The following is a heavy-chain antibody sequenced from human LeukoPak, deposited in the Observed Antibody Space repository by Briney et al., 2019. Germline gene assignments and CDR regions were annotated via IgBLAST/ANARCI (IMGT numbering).Heavy chain of an antibody. CDR2: ISSSSSYI. CDR3: ARGGAMVSPDY. D-gene: IGHD5-18*01. Sequence: GGSLRLSCAASGFTFSSYSMKWVRQAPGEGLEWVSSISSSSSYIYYADSVKGRFTISRDNAKNSLYLQMNSLRAEDTAVYYCARGGAMVSPDYWGQGTLVTVSS. V-gene: IGHV3-21*01. CDR1: GFTFSSYS. J-gene: IGHJ4*02.